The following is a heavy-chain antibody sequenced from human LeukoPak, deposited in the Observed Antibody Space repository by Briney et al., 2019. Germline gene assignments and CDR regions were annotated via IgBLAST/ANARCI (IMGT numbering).Heavy chain of an antibody. Sequence: AGGSLRLSCAASGFTFSNAWMSWVRQAPGKGLEWVGRIKSKTDDGTTDYAAPVKGRFTISRDDSKNTLYLQMNSLKTEDTAVYYCTTSYHGVLDYWGQGTLVTVSS. J-gene: IGHJ4*02. CDR1: GFTFSNAW. CDR3: TTSYHGVLDY. V-gene: IGHV3-15*01. D-gene: IGHD1-26*01. CDR2: IKSKTDDGTT.